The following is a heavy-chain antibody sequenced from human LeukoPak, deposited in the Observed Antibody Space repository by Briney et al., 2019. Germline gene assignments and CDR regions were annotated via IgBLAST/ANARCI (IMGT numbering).Heavy chain of an antibody. J-gene: IGHJ4*02. CDR3: ARDQISSGSYSGFDY. D-gene: IGHD1-26*01. Sequence: GGSLRLFCVASGFTFSSDWMSWVRQAPGKGLEWVANIKQDGSEKYYVDSVKGRFTISRDNAKNSLYLHMNSLRAEDTAVYYCARDQISSGSYSGFDYWGQGTLVTVSS. CDR1: GFTFSSDW. V-gene: IGHV3-7*01. CDR2: IKQDGSEK.